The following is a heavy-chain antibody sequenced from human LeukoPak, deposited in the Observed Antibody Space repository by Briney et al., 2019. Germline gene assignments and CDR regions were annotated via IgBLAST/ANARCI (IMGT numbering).Heavy chain of an antibody. CDR2: ISGSGDST. CDR1: GFTFSTYA. V-gene: IGHV3-23*01. Sequence: GGSLRLSCAASGFTFSTYAVNWVRQAPGKGLEWVSTISGSGDSTYYADSVKGGFTIYRENSKDTVYLKMSRVRVDDTAVYYCARDRGRYYDSRGFYWGYYFDSWGQGILVTVST. J-gene: IGHJ4*02. CDR3: ARDRGRYYDSRGFYWGYYFDS. D-gene: IGHD3-22*01.